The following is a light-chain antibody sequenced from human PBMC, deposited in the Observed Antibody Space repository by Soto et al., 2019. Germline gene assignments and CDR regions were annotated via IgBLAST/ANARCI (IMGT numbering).Light chain of an antibody. CDR1: SSNIERNY. CDR3: ATWDDSLRGVV. CDR2: SDI. J-gene: IGLJ2*01. Sequence: QSVLTQPPSASGTPGQRVIISCSGGSSNIERNYVYWYQQFPGTAPKLLIFSDIRRPSGVPDRFSGSKSGTSASLAIGGLRSGDEADYHCATWDDSLRGVVFGGGIKLTVL. V-gene: IGLV1-47*02.